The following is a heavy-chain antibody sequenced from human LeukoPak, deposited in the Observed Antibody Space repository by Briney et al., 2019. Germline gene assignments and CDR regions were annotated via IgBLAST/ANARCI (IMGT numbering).Heavy chain of an antibody. D-gene: IGHD3-22*01. CDR3: ARDHPNYYDSSGYYYVDDY. Sequence: SVKVFCKASVRTFSSYAIRWVPQAPGQGLECRGRIIPILGIANYAQKFQGRVTITADKSTSTAYMELSSLRSEDTAVYYCARDHPNYYDSSGYYYVDDYWGQGTLVTVSS. J-gene: IGHJ4*02. V-gene: IGHV1-69*04. CDR2: IIPILGIA. CDR1: VRTFSSYA.